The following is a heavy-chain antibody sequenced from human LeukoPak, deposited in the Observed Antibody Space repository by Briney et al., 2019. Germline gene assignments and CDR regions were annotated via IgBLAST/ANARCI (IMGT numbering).Heavy chain of an antibody. Sequence: PGGSLRLSCAASGFTFSSYAMSWVRQAPGKGLEWVSAISGSGGTTYYADSVKGRFTISRDNSKNTLYLQMNSLRAEDTAVYYCARAKSNRWYEFDYWGQGTLVTVSS. CDR3: ARAKSNRWYEFDY. V-gene: IGHV3-23*01. J-gene: IGHJ4*02. CDR2: ISGSGGTT. D-gene: IGHD6-13*01. CDR1: GFTFSSYA.